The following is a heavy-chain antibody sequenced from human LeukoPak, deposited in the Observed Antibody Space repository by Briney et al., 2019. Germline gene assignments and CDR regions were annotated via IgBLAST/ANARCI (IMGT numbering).Heavy chain of an antibody. Sequence: SETLSLTCAVYGGSFSGYYWSWIRQPPGKGLEWIGEINHSGSTNYNPSLKSRVTISVDTFKNQFSLKLSPVTAADTAVYYCARGTPQTNWGQGTLVTVSS. CDR3: ARGTPQTN. CDR2: INHSGST. CDR1: GGSFSGYY. J-gene: IGHJ4*02. V-gene: IGHV4-34*01.